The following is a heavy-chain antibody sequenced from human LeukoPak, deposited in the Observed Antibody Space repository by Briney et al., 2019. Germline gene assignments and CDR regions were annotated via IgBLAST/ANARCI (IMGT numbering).Heavy chain of an antibody. V-gene: IGHV3-30*04. J-gene: IGHJ4*02. Sequence: GRSLRLSCAASGFTFSSYAMHWVRQAPGKGLEWVAVISYDGSNKYYADSVKGRFTISRDNSKNTLYLQMNSLRAEDTAVYYCARDGDSSGYYPNSFDYWGQGTLVTVSS. CDR2: ISYDGSNK. CDR3: ARDGDSSGYYPNSFDY. CDR1: GFTFSSYA. D-gene: IGHD3-22*01.